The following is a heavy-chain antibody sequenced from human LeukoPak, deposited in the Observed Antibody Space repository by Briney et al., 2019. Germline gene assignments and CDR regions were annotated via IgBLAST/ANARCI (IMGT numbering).Heavy chain of an antibody. CDR2: IYSGGST. CDR1: GFTVSSNY. J-gene: IGHJ3*02. D-gene: IGHD3-10*01. CDR3: AXVRRXTMVRGVFXDAFDI. Sequence: GGSLRLSCAASGFTVSSNYMSWVRQAPGKGLEWVSVIYSGGSTYYADSVTGRFTISRDNSKNTLYLQMNSLRAEDTAVYYCAXVRRXTMVRGVFXDAFDIWGQGTMVTVSS. V-gene: IGHV3-53*01.